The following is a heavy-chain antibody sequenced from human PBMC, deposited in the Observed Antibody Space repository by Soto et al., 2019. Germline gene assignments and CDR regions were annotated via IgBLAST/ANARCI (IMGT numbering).Heavy chain of an antibody. Sequence: EVQLVESGGGLVQPGGSLRLSCAASGFTFRSYAMNWVRQAPGKGLEWVSYINSGSSTIYYAGPAKGRFTISRDNAKNSLYLQMISLRDEDTAVYFCVRDRGYTGYDLEYWGQGALVTVSS. CDR1: GFTFRSYA. J-gene: IGHJ4*02. CDR3: VRDRGYTGYDLEY. V-gene: IGHV3-48*02. CDR2: INSGSSTI. D-gene: IGHD5-12*01.